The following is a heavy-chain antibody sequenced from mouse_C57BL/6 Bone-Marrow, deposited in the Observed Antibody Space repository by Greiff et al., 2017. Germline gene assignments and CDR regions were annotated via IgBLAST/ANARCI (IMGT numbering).Heavy chain of an antibody. V-gene: IGHV1-64*01. Sequence: QVQLQQPGAELVKPGASVKLSCKASGYTFTSYWMHWVKQRPGQGLEWIGMIHPNSGSTNYNEKFKSKATLTVDKSSSTAYMQLGSLTSEDSAVYYCARSVTTVASYYAMDYWGQGTSVTVSS. CDR3: ARSVTTVASYYAMDY. D-gene: IGHD1-1*01. CDR1: GYTFTSYW. J-gene: IGHJ4*01. CDR2: IHPNSGST.